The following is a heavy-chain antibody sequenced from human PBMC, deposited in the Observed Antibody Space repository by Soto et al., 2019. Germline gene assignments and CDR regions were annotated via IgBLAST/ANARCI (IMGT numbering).Heavy chain of an antibody. CDR3: ARHPYSSGWL. J-gene: IGHJ4*02. CDR2: IYYSGST. Sequence: SETLSLTCTVSGGSISGYYWSWIRQRPGKGLEWIGNIYYSGSTNYNPSLKSRVTISVDTSKNQFSLKLSSVTAADTAVYYCARHPYSSGWLWGPGTLVIVSS. V-gene: IGHV4-59*08. D-gene: IGHD6-19*01. CDR1: GGSISGYY.